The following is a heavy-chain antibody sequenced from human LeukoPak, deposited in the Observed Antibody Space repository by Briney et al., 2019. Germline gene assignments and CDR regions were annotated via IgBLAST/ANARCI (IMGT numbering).Heavy chain of an antibody. CDR1: GFTFSNYA. J-gene: IGHJ6*02. V-gene: IGHV3-21*01. CDR2: ISSRSSHI. CDR3: ARDGSAYYYYYGMDV. D-gene: IGHD2-15*01. Sequence: GGSLRFSCAASGFTFSNYAMSWVRQAPGKGLEWVSSISSRSSHIYYADPVKGRFTISRDNAKNSLYLQMNSLRGEDTAVYFCARDGSAYYYYYGMDVWGQGTTVTVSS.